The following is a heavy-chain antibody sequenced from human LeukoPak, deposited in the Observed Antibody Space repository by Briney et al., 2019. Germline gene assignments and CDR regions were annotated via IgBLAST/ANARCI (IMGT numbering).Heavy chain of an antibody. Sequence: GGSLRLSCTASGFTFSSLAMSWVRQAPGRGLEWVSTLSASADSTYYADSVKGRFTISRDNSKNTLYLQMNSLRAEDTAVYYCAKDRVVTKRGDAFDIWGQGTMVTVSS. CDR3: AKDRVVTKRGDAFDI. J-gene: IGHJ3*02. CDR1: GFTFSSLA. D-gene: IGHD2-21*02. V-gene: IGHV3-23*01. CDR2: LSASADST.